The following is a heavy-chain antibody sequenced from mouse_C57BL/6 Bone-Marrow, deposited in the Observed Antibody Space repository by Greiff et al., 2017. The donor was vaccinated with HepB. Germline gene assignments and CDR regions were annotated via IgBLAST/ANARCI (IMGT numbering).Heavy chain of an antibody. V-gene: IGHV5-17*01. CDR2: ISSGSSTI. J-gene: IGHJ2*01. CDR3: AREGGSTVFDY. CDR1: GFTFSDYG. Sequence: EVQLQESGGGLVKPGGSLKLSCAASGFTFSDYGMHWVRQAPEKGLEWVAYISSGSSTIYYADTVKGRFTISRDNAKNTLFLQMTSLRSEDTAMYYCAREGGSTVFDYWGQGTTLTVSS. D-gene: IGHD1-1*01.